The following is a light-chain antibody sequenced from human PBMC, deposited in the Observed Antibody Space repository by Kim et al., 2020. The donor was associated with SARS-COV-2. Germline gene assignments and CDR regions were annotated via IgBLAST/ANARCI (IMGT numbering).Light chain of an antibody. CDR1: RSSTRNN. J-gene: IGKJ5*01. Sequence: LATRERATLTGRARRSSTRNNLTGYQQKHGQAPRILINIGYTRDIGIPDRFSGSGSETEFTLTISRLEPEDFAVYYCRQCGSSPRTFGQGTRLEIK. CDR3: RQCGSSPRT. V-gene: IGKV3-20*01. CDR2: IGY.